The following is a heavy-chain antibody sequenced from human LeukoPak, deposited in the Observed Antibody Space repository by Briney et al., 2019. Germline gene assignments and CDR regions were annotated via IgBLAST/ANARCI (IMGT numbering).Heavy chain of an antibody. CDR2: ISARGGST. J-gene: IGHJ4*02. D-gene: IGHD3-22*01. CDR3: AKDPTDFDSSGQTYFDY. CDR1: GFTFSSYG. V-gene: IGHV3-23*01. Sequence: PGGSLRLSCAASGFTFSSYGMSWVRQAPGKGLEWVSAISARGGSTHYADSVKGRFTISRDNSKNTLYLQMNSLRAEDTAVYYCAKDPTDFDSSGQTYFDYWGQGTLVTVSS.